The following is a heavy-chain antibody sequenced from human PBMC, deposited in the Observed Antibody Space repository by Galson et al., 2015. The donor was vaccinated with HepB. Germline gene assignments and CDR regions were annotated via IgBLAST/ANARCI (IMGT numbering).Heavy chain of an antibody. Sequence: TLSLTCTVSGGSISSGGYYWSWIRQHPGKGLEWIGYIYYSGSTYYNPSLKSRVTISVDTSKNQFSLKLSSVTAADTAVYYCARAGNRQYSSSWYEPPPSGRYNWFDPWGQGTLVIVSS. CDR2: IYYSGST. CDR1: GGSISSGGYY. D-gene: IGHD6-13*01. V-gene: IGHV4-31*03. J-gene: IGHJ5*02. CDR3: ARAGNRQYSSSWYEPPPSGRYNWFDP.